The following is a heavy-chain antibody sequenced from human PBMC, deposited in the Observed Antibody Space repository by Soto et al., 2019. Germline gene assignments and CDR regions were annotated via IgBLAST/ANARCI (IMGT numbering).Heavy chain of an antibody. CDR1: GFTFSSYA. CDR3: AKGGEMATIVSYYYYYGMDV. D-gene: IGHD5-12*01. V-gene: IGHV3-23*01. J-gene: IGHJ6*02. CDR2: ISGSGGST. Sequence: EEQLLESGGDLVQPGGSLRLSCAASGFTFSSYAMNWVRQAPGKGLEWVSGISGSGGSTYYADSVKGRFTISRDNSKNTLYLQMNSLRAEDTAVYYCAKGGEMATIVSYYYYYGMDVWGQGTTVTVSS.